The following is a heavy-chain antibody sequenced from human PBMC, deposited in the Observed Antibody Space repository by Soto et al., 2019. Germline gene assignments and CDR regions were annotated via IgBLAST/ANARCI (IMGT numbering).Heavy chain of an antibody. V-gene: IGHV1-18*01. Sequence: XSVKVSCKASGFTFSYYGFSWVRQAPGRGLEWMGWISAFNGETNYTQKSEGRVALTTDAATATAYMELTSLTVDDTAVYYCVRDQQWLLPVPLNFDYWGQGTVVTVSS. CDR1: GFTFSYYG. CDR3: VRDQQWLLPVPLNFDY. D-gene: IGHD6-19*01. CDR2: ISAFNGET. J-gene: IGHJ4*02.